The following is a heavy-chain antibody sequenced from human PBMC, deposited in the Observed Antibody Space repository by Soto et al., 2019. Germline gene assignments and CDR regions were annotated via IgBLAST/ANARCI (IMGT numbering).Heavy chain of an antibody. CDR3: ARDRIMLTFGGGSGEWGIDS. D-gene: IGHD3-16*01. V-gene: IGHV4-30-2*01. CDR1: GGSISSGGYS. J-gene: IGHJ4*02. Sequence: PSETLSLTCAVSGGSISSGGYSWSWIRQPPGKGLEWIGYIYHSGSTYYNPSLKSRVTISVDTSKNQFSLTLSSVTAADTAVYYCARDRIMLTFGGGSGEWGIDSWGQGTLVTVSS. CDR2: IYHSGST.